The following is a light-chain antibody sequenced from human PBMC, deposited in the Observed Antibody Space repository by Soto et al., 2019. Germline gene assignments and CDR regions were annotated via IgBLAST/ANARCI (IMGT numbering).Light chain of an antibody. CDR1: QRVASRY. CDR2: GAS. J-gene: IGKJ1*01. Sequence: EIVLTQSPGTLSLSPGESATLSCRASQRVASRYLAWSRQAPHQPPRLFMYGASARATGIPERCRSSGARTVCTRTISRLEAEDVEVYCCQQYGSSPRTFGQGTKVDIK. V-gene: IGKV3-20*01. CDR3: QQYGSSPRT.